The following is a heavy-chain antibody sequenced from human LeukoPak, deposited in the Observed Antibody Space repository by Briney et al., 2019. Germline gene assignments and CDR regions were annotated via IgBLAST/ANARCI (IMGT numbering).Heavy chain of an antibody. CDR3: ARGDYVYFFDY. D-gene: IGHD4-17*01. CDR1: GGSISTYS. J-gene: IGHJ4*02. CDR2: IYYYGST. Sequence: PSETLSLTCTVSGGSISTYSWTWIRQPPGKGLEWIGYIYYYGSTNSNPSLKRRVTISVDTSRNQFSLKLSSVTAADTAVYYCARGDYVYFFDYWGQGTLVTVSS. V-gene: IGHV4-59*01.